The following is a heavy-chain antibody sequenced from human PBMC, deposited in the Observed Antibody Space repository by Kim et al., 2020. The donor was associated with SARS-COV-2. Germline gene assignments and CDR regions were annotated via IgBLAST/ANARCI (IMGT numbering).Heavy chain of an antibody. V-gene: IGHV3-21*01. J-gene: IGHJ6*02. CDR2: ISSSSSYI. CDR3: ARDRGKNIAARPLYYYYGVDV. D-gene: IGHD6-6*01. Sequence: GGSLRLSCAASGFTFSSYSMNWVRQAPGKGLEWVSSISSSSSYIYYADSVKGRFTISRDNAKNSLYLQMNSLRAEDTAVYYCARDRGKNIAARPLYYYYGVDVRGQGTTVTVSS. CDR1: GFTFSSYS.